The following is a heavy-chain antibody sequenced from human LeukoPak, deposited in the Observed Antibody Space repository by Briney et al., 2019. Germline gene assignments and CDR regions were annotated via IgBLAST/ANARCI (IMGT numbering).Heavy chain of an antibody. CDR3: ARDRGYYGSGSYRPFDY. CDR2: IIPIFGTA. V-gene: IGHV1-69*13. D-gene: IGHD3-10*01. J-gene: IGHJ4*02. Sequence: ASVKVSCKASGGTFSSYAISWVRQAPGQGLEWMGGIIPIFGTANYAQKFQGRVTITADESTSTAYMELSSLRSEDTAVYYCARDRGYYGSGSYRPFDYWGQGTLVTVSS. CDR1: GGTFSSYA.